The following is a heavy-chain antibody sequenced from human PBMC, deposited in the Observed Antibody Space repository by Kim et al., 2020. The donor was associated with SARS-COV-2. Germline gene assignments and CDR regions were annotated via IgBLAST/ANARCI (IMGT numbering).Heavy chain of an antibody. J-gene: IGHJ4*02. CDR2: ISSSGSTI. CDR1: GFTFSSYE. V-gene: IGHV3-48*03. D-gene: IGHD4-17*01. CDR3: ARDDTPAGDYEGMLDY. Sequence: GGSLRLSCAASGFTFSSYEMNWVRQAPGKGLEWVSYISSSGSTIYYADSVKGRFTISRDNAKNSLYLQMNSLRAEDTAVYYCARDDTPAGDYEGMLDYWGQGTLVTVSS.